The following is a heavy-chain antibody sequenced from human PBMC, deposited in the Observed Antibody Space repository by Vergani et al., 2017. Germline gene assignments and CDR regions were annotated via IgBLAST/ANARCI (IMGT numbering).Heavy chain of an antibody. V-gene: IGHV5-51*01. Sequence: EVQLVQSGAEVKKPGESLKLSCKGSGYSFTSYWIGWVRQMPGKGLGWMGIIYPGDSDTRYSPSFQGQVTISADKSISTAYLQWSSLQASDTAMYYCARGTPYYDFWRLGYFDYWGQGTLVTVSS. J-gene: IGHJ4*02. CDR2: IYPGDSDT. CDR3: ARGTPYYDFWRLGYFDY. D-gene: IGHD3-3*01. CDR1: GYSFTSYW.